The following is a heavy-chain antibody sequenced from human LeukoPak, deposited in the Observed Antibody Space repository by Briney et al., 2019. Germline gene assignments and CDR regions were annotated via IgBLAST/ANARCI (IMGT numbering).Heavy chain of an antibody. J-gene: IGHJ6*03. CDR2: INHSGST. CDR3: ARVGVLRFLEWLSADYYYYYMDV. Sequence: GSLRLSCAAAGFTFSNYAMSWVRQAPGKGLEWIGDINHSGSTNYNPSLKSRVTISVDTSKNQFSLTLSSVTAADTAVYYCARVGVLRFLEWLSADYYYYYMDVWGKGTTVTVSS. CDR1: GFTFSNYA. D-gene: IGHD3-3*01. V-gene: IGHV4-34*01.